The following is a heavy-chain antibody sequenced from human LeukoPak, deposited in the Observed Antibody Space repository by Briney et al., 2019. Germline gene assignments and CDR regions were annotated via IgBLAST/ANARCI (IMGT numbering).Heavy chain of an antibody. Sequence: GGSLRLSCAASEFTVSSNSMSWVRQAPGKGLEWVSGVYSGGSTFYADSVKGRFIISRDSSKNTLYLQMNTLRAEDTAVYYCAGGHSSGSYFNAYHPWGQGTMVTVSS. CDR3: AGGHSSGSYFNAYHP. CDR2: VYSGGST. D-gene: IGHD3-22*01. J-gene: IGHJ3*01. CDR1: EFTVSSNS. V-gene: IGHV3-53*01.